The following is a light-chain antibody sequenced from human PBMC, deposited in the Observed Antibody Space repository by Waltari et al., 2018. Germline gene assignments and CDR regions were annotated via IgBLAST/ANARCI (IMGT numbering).Light chain of an antibody. Sequence: ETVLTQSPATLSLSPGERATLSCRASEDVSIYLAWYQQKPGQAPRLLIYDASNRATGIPTRFSCSGSGTDFTLTISSLEPEDFALYYCQQRRNWPPLTFGGGTKVE. V-gene: IGKV3-11*01. CDR3: QQRRNWPPLT. J-gene: IGKJ4*01. CDR1: EDVSIY. CDR2: DAS.